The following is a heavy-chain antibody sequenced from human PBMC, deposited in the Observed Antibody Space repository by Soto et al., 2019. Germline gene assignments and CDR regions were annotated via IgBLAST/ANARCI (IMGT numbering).Heavy chain of an antibody. J-gene: IGHJ4*02. CDR3: ARRAETNGWNGFGADKYYFDF. V-gene: IGHV1-8*02. CDR1: GGTFSSYA. D-gene: IGHD1-1*01. Sequence: GPSVKVSCKASGGTFSSYAISWVRQAPGQGLEWMGWLNPNTGKSGYAQKFQGRITVTSDNSINKVRMELSSRRSEDTAVYYCARRAETNGWNGFGADKYYFDFWGQGTLVTVSS. CDR2: LNPNTGKS.